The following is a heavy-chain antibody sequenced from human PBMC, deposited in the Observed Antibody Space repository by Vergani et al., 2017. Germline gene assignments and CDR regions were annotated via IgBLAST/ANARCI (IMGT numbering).Heavy chain of an antibody. J-gene: IGHJ6*02. Sequence: QVQLVQSGAEVKKPGASVKVSCKASGYTFTGYYMHWVRQAPGQGLEWMGWISAYNGNTNYAQQLQGRVPMTTDTSTRTAYMELRSLRSDDAAVYYCAGELRLIAARTPIYGMDVWGQGTTVTVSS. CDR2: ISAYNGNT. CDR3: AGELRLIAARTPIYGMDV. V-gene: IGHV1-18*04. D-gene: IGHD6-6*01. CDR1: GYTFTGYY.